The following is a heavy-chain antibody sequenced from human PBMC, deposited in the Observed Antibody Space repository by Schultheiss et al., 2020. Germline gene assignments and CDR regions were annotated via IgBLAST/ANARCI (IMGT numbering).Heavy chain of an antibody. Sequence: GGSLRLSCKGSGYSFTSYWIGWVRQMPGKGLEWMGIIYPGDSDTRYSPSFQGQVTISADKSISTAYLQWSSLKASDTAMYYCARHSMTTVTTPLDYWGQGTLVTVSS. J-gene: IGHJ4*02. CDR2: IYPGDSDT. CDR3: ARHSMTTVTTPLDY. CDR1: GYSFTSYW. D-gene: IGHD4-17*01. V-gene: IGHV5-51*01.